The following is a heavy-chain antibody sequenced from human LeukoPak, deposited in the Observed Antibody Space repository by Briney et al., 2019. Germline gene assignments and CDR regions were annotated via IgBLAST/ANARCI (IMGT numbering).Heavy chain of an antibody. Sequence: PSETLSLTCTVSGGSISSYYWSWIRQPPGKRLEWIGHIYYSGSTNYNPSLRSRVTISVDTSKNQFSLKLSSVTAADTAVYYCASRSSIWSGYQDTLYYFGYWGQGTLVTVSS. CDR1: GGSISSYY. CDR2: IYYSGST. CDR3: ASRSSIWSGYQDTLYYFGY. D-gene: IGHD3-3*01. J-gene: IGHJ4*02. V-gene: IGHV4-59*01.